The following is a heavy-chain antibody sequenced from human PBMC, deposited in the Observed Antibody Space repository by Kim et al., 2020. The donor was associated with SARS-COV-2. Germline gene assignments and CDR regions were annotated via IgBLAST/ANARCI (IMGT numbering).Heavy chain of an antibody. CDR3: ATQTGTLDY. Sequence: YTNYSPSFQGHVTISADKSISTAYLQWSSMKASDTAMYYCATQTGTLDYWGQGTLVTVSS. V-gene: IGHV5-10-1*01. J-gene: IGHJ4*02. CDR2: YT. D-gene: IGHD1-1*01.